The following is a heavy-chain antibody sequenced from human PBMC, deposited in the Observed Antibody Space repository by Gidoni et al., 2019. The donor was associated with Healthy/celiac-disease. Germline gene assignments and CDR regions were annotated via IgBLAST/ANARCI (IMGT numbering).Heavy chain of an antibody. CDR1: GFTFSSYA. D-gene: IGHD1-26*01. CDR2: ISYDGSNK. Sequence: QVQLVESGGGVVQPGRSLRPSCAAAGFTFSSYAMPWVRQAPGKGLEWVAVISYDGSNKYYADSVKGRFTISRDNSKNTLYLQMNSLRAEDTAVYYCARGWELLLLDYWGQGTLVTVSS. J-gene: IGHJ4*02. CDR3: ARGWELLLLDY. V-gene: IGHV3-30-3*01.